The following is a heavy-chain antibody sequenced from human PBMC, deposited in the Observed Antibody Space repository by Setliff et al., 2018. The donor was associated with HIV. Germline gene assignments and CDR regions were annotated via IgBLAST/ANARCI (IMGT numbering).Heavy chain of an antibody. J-gene: IGHJ4*02. CDR1: GFTFTSYA. Sequence: LRLSCATSGFTFTSYAIGWVRQAPGGGLEYVSAVSGNGGTTYYTDSVKGRFTISRDTSKNTLYLQMNSLRAEDTAVYYCAKNRNRYYYDNSGYPDYWGQGTLVTVSS. D-gene: IGHD3-22*01. CDR3: AKNRNRYYYDNSGYPDY. CDR2: VSGNGGTT. V-gene: IGHV3-23*01.